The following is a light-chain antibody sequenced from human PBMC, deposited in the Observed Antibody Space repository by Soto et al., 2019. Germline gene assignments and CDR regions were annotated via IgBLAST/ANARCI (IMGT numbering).Light chain of an antibody. J-gene: IGKJ1*01. CDR3: KQYNSYPWT. V-gene: IGKV3-15*01. CDR1: QSVTNN. CDR2: GAS. Sequence: EIVLTQSPGTLSLSPGERATLSCRASQSVTNNQFAWFRQKPGQAPRLLIWGASTRATGIPARFSGSGSGTEFNLTISSLQPDDFPTYYCKQYNSYPWTFGQGTKVDIK.